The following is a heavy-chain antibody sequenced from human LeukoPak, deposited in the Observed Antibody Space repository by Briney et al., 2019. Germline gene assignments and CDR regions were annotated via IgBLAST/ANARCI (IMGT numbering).Heavy chain of an antibody. V-gene: IGHV4-4*07. D-gene: IGHD6-13*01. CDR1: GGSISSYY. Sequence: SETLSLTCTVSGGSISSYYWSWIRQPAGKGLEWIGRIYTSGSTNYNPSLKSRVTMSVDTSKNQFSLKLSSVTAADTAVYYCARALGRRIAAAQPQKRYYFDYWGQGTLVTVSS. CDR2: IYTSGST. CDR3: ARALGRRIAAAQPQKRYYFDY. J-gene: IGHJ4*02.